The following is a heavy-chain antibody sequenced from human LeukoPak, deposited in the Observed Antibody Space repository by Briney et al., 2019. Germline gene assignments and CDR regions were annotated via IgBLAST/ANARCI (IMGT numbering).Heavy chain of an antibody. CDR1: GGSISSGDFY. CDR2: IYTSGST. Sequence: PSETLSLTCTVSGGSISSGDFYWSWIRQPAGKGLEWIGRIYTSGSTNYNPSLQSRVTISVDTSKNRFSLKLTSVTAADTAVYYCARGPYYYDSSGSFDYWGQGTLVTVSS. J-gene: IGHJ4*02. CDR3: ARGPYYYDSSGSFDY. V-gene: IGHV4-61*02. D-gene: IGHD3-22*01.